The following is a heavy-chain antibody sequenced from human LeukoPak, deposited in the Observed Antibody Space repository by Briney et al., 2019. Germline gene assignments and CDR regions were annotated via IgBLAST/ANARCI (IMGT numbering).Heavy chain of an antibody. CDR1: GGSISSGGYS. CDR2: IYHSGST. D-gene: IGHD3-10*01. J-gene: IGHJ4*02. V-gene: IGHV4-30-2*02. Sequence: SQTLSLTCAVSGGSISSGGYSWSWIRQPPGKGLEWIGYIYHSGSTYYNPSLKSRVTISVDRSKNQFSLKLSSVSAADTAVYYCATTGYGSGNSRFDYWGQGTLVTVSS. CDR3: ATTGYGSGNSRFDY.